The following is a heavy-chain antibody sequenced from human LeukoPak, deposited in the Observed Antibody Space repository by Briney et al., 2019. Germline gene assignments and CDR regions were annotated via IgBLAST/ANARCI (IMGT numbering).Heavy chain of an antibody. CDR3: ARDLDYYGSGSYYDY. CDR2: ISSSSSNI. V-gene: IGHV3-48*04. CDR1: GFTFSSYS. J-gene: IGHJ4*02. Sequence: GGSLTLSCAASGFTFSSYSMNWVRQAPGKGLEWVSYISSSSSNIYYADSVKGRFTIARDNAKNSLYLQMNSLRAEDTAVYYCARDLDYYGSGSYYDYWGQGTLVTVSS. D-gene: IGHD3-10*01.